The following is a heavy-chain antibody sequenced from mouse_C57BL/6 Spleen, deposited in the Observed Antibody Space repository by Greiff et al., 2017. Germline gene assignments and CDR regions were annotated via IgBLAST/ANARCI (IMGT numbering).Heavy chain of an antibody. CDR1: GYTFTSYW. D-gene: IGHD2-3*01. CDR3: ARWGGGDGYFAY. CDR2: IYPGSGST. Sequence: QVQLQQPGAELVKPGASVKMSCKASGYTFTSYWITWVKQRPGQGLEWIGDIYPGSGSTNYNEKFKSKATLTVDTSSSTAYMQRSSLTSEDSAVYYCARWGGGDGYFAYWGQGTLVTVSA. J-gene: IGHJ3*01. V-gene: IGHV1-55*01.